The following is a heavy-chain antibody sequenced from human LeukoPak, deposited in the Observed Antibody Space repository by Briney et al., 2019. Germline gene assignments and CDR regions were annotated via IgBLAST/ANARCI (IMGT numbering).Heavy chain of an antibody. CDR3: ARAHVGQSSGWSFDY. D-gene: IGHD6-19*01. J-gene: IGHJ4*02. Sequence: SETLSLTCTVSGGSISSYYWSWIRQPPGKGLEWIGYIYYSGSTNYNPSLKSRVTISVDTSKNQFSLKLSSVTAADTAVYYCARAHVGQSSGWSFDYWGQGTLVTVSS. CDR2: IYYSGST. V-gene: IGHV4-59*01. CDR1: GGSISSYY.